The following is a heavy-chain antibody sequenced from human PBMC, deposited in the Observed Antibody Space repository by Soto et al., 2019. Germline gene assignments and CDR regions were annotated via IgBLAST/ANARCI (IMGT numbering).Heavy chain of an antibody. V-gene: IGHV3-23*01. Sequence: EVRLLESGGGLVKPGGSLRLSCATSGLTFSNYAMSWVRQAPGGGLEWVSSMSGSSSTTYYADSVRGRFTISRDRSKNTLYLQMRSLRAEDTALYYCAKNKERELTRVIDFWGQGTLVTVS. D-gene: IGHD1-7*01. J-gene: IGHJ4*02. CDR3: AKNKERELTRVIDF. CDR2: MSGSSSTT. CDR1: GLTFSNYA.